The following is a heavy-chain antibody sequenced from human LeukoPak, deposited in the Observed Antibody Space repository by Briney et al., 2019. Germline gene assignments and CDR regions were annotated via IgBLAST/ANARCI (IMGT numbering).Heavy chain of an antibody. CDR2: INPNSGGT. Sequence: ASVTVSCTASGYTFTGYYMHWVRQAPGQGLEWMGRINPNSGGTNYAQKFQGRVTMTRDTSISTAYMELSRLRSDDTAVYYCARSARVGYSYGYPDYWGQGTLVTVSS. CDR3: ARSARVGYSYGYPDY. D-gene: IGHD5-18*01. CDR1: GYTFTGYY. V-gene: IGHV1-2*06. J-gene: IGHJ4*02.